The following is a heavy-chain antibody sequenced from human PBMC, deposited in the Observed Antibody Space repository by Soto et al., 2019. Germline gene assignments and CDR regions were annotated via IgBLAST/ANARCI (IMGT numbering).Heavy chain of an antibody. Sequence: SETLSLTCPVSGGSISSYYWSWIRQPPGKGLEWIAYIYYSGSTNYNPSLKSRVAISGDTSKNQFSLKLSSVTAADTAVYYCARTVIGGFDYWGQGILVTVSS. J-gene: IGHJ4*02. V-gene: IGHV4-59*01. CDR1: GGSISSYY. D-gene: IGHD3-16*02. CDR3: ARTVIGGFDY. CDR2: IYYSGST.